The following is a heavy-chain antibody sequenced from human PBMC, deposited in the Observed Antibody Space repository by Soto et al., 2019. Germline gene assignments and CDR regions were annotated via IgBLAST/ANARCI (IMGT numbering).Heavy chain of an antibody. V-gene: IGHV1-69*13. J-gene: IGHJ5*02. D-gene: IGHD2-2*01. Sequence: GASVKVSCKASGGTFSSYAISWVRQAPGQGLEWMGGIIPIFGTANYAQKFQGRVTITADESTSTAYMELSSLRSEDTAVYYCARHIAKDIVVVPAANWFDPWGQGTLVTVSS. CDR2: IIPIFGTA. CDR1: GGTFSSYA. CDR3: ARHIAKDIVVVPAANWFDP.